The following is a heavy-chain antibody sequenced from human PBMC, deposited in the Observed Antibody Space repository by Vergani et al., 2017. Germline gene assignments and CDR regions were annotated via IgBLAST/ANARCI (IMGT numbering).Heavy chain of an antibody. D-gene: IGHD6-13*01. CDR1: GFTFSSYA. V-gene: IGHV3-23*01. Sequence: EVQLLESGGGLVQPGGSLRLSCAASGFTFSSYAMSWVRQAPGKGLEWVSAISGSGGSTYYADSVKGRFTISRDNSKNTLYLQMNSLRAEDTAVSYCAKGHSSSWLPLYGMDVWGQGTTVTVSS. CDR2: ISGSGGST. CDR3: AKGHSSSWLPLYGMDV. J-gene: IGHJ6*02.